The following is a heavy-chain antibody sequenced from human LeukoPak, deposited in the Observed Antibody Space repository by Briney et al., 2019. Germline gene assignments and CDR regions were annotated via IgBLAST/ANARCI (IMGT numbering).Heavy chain of an antibody. D-gene: IGHD3-10*02. J-gene: IGHJ4*02. CDR1: GGSISSGGYP. CDR3: ASYVPRQYYFDY. Sequence: SETLSLTCAVSGGSISSGGYPWSWIRQPPGKGLEWIGYIYYSGSTYYNPSLKSRATISVDTSKNQFSLKLSSVTAADTAVYYCASYVPRQYYFDYWGQGTLVTVSS. CDR2: IYYSGST. V-gene: IGHV4-30-4*07.